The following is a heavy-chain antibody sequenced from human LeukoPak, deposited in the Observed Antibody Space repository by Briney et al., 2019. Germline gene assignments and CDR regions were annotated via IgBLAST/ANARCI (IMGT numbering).Heavy chain of an antibody. V-gene: IGHV3-7*01. CDR1: GFTFGTYW. D-gene: IGHD3-22*01. J-gene: IGHJ3*02. Sequence: GGSLRLSCAASGFTFGTYWMSWVRQAPGKGLAWAANIKPDGGLTHYVDSVTGRFTISRDNAKNSLYLQMNSLRDEDTAVYYCAKEQKRITMIVVADGYAFDIWGQGTMVTVSS. CDR3: AKEQKRITMIVVADGYAFDI. CDR2: IKPDGGLT.